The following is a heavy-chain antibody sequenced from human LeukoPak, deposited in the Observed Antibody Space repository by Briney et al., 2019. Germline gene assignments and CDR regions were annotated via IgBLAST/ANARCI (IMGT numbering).Heavy chain of an antibody. V-gene: IGHV3-7*01. CDR3: SRSLDY. J-gene: IGHJ4*02. CDR1: GFPFSGYW. Sequence: GGSLRLSCVASGFPFSGYWMDWVRQAPGKGMEWVANINQDGTNQYYAASVKGRFSISRDNAKNSLYLQMNSLRAEYTAVYYCSRSLDYLGQGVLVTVSS. CDR2: INQDGTNQ.